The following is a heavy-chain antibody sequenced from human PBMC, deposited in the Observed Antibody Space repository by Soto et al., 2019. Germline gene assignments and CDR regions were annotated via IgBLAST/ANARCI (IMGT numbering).Heavy chain of an antibody. J-gene: IGHJ3*02. D-gene: IGHD2-15*01. Sequence: GGSLRLSCAASGFTFDDYAMHWVRQAPGKGLEWVSGISWNSGSIGYADSVKGRFTISIDNAKNSLYLQMNSLRAEDTVLYYCARGVVAATHDAFDIWGQGTMVTVSS. CDR2: ISWNSGSI. CDR1: GFTFDDYA. V-gene: IGHV3-9*01. CDR3: ARGVVAATHDAFDI.